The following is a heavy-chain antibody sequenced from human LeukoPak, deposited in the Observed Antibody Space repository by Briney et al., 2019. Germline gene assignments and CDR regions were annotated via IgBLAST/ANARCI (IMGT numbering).Heavy chain of an antibody. Sequence: ASVKVSCKVSGYTLTELSMHWVRQAPGNGLEWMGGFDPEDGETIYAQKFQGRVTMTEDTSTDTAYMELSSLRSEDTAVYYCATGDSSSWGLDYWGQGTLVTVSS. CDR2: FDPEDGET. D-gene: IGHD6-13*01. CDR3: ATGDSSSWGLDY. V-gene: IGHV1-24*01. J-gene: IGHJ4*02. CDR1: GYTLTELS.